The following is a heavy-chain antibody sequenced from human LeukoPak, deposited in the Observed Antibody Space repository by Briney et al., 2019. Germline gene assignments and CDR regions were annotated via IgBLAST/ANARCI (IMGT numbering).Heavy chain of an antibody. D-gene: IGHD3-22*01. CDR3: AFCSGYYYPWFDP. V-gene: IGHV1-2*02. Sequence: GASVKVSCKASGYTFTGYYMHWVRQAPGQGLEWMGWINPNSGGTNYAQKFQGRVTMTRDTSISTAYMELSRMRSDDTAVYYCAFCSGYYYPWFDPWGQGTLVTVSS. CDR1: GYTFTGYY. J-gene: IGHJ5*02. CDR2: INPNSGGT.